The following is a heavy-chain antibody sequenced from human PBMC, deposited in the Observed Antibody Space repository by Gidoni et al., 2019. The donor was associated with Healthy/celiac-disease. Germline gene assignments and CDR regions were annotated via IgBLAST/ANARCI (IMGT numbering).Heavy chain of an antibody. D-gene: IGHD3-3*01. V-gene: IGHV1-2*02. CDR1: GYTFTGYY. CDR2: INPNRGGT. J-gene: IGHJ4*02. Sequence: QVQLVQPGAEVKKPGASVKVSCTASGYTFTGYYMHRVRQAPGQSLEWMGWINPNRGGTNYAQKFQGRVPMTRDTSISTAYMELSRLRSDDTAVYYCARDRGGYYTFDYWGQGTLVTVSS. CDR3: ARDRGGYYTFDY.